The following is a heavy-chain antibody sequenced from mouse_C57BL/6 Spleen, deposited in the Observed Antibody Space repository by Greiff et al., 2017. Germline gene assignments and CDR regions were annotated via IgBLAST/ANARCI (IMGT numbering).Heavy chain of an antibody. CDR3: ARDDGYYGWFAY. J-gene: IGHJ3*01. Sequence: VQLKESGPGMVKPSQSLSLTCTVTGYSITSGYDWHWIRHFPGNKLEWMGYISYSGSTNYNPSLKSRISITHDKSKNHFCLKLNSVTTEDTATYYCARDDGYYGWFAYWGQGTLVTVSA. CDR1: GYSITSGYD. CDR2: ISYSGST. V-gene: IGHV3-1*01. D-gene: IGHD2-3*01.